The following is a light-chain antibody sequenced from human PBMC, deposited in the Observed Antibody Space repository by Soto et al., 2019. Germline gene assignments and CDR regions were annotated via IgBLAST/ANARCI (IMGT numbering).Light chain of an antibody. V-gene: IGLV4-69*01. CDR1: SGHSSYA. CDR3: QTWGTGIHV. J-gene: IGLJ1*01. Sequence: QSVLTQSPSASASLGASVKLTCTLSSGHSSYAIAWHQQQPEKGPRNLMKLNSDGSHSKGDGIPDRFSGSSSGAERYLTISSLQSEDEADYYCQTWGTGIHVFGTGTKVTVL. CDR2: LNSDGSH.